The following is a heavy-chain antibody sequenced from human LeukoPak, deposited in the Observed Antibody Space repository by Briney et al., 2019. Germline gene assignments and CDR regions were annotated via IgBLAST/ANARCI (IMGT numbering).Heavy chain of an antibody. J-gene: IGHJ4*02. CDR3: ATDPGWESAFGG. V-gene: IGHV1-24*01. CDR2: FDPEDGET. CDR1: GYTLTELS. D-gene: IGHD1-26*01. Sequence: ASVKVSCKVSGYTLTELSMHWVRQAPGKGLEWMGGFDPEDGETIYAQKFQGRVTMTEDTSTDTAYMELSSLRPEDTAVYYCATDPGWESAFGGWGQGTLVTVSS.